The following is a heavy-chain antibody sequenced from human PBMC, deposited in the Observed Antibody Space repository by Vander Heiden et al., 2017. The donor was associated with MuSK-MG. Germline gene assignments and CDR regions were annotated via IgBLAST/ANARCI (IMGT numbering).Heavy chain of an antibody. CDR3: ARGAAAGGFQGDI. Sequence: QVQLVQSGAEVKKPGSSVKVSCKASGGTFSSYAISWVRQAPGQGLEWMGGIIPSVGTANYAQKFQGRVTITADESTSTAYMELSSLRSEDTAVYYCARGAAAGGFQGDIWGQGTMVAVSS. CDR1: GGTFSSYA. V-gene: IGHV1-69*01. D-gene: IGHD6-13*01. CDR2: IIPSVGTA. J-gene: IGHJ3*02.